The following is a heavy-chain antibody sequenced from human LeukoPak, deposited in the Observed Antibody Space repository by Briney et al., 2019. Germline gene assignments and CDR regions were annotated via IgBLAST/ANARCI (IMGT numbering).Heavy chain of an antibody. CDR2: INPNSGGT. V-gene: IGHV1-2*02. CDR3: ARDLLGVGANYYYYYMDV. J-gene: IGHJ6*03. CDR1: GYTFTSYG. D-gene: IGHD1-26*01. Sequence: ASVKVSCKASGYTFTSYGISWVRQAPGQGLEWMGWINPNSGGTNYAQKFQGRVTMTRDTSISTAYMELSRLRSDDTAVYYCARDLLGVGANYYYYYMDVWGKGTTVTVSS.